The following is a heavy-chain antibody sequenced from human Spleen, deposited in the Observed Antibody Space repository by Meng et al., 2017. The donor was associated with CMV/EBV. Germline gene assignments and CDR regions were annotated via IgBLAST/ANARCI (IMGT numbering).Heavy chain of an antibody. Sequence: LTCTVSGGSISSYYWSWIRQPPGKGLEWIGYIYYSGSTNYNPSLKSRVTISVDTSKNQFSLKLSSVTAADTAVYYCAREPPDFNWFDPWGQGTLVTVSS. J-gene: IGHJ5*02. D-gene: IGHD2-21*02. CDR3: AREPPDFNWFDP. CDR2: IYYSGST. CDR1: GGSISSYY. V-gene: IGHV4-59*01.